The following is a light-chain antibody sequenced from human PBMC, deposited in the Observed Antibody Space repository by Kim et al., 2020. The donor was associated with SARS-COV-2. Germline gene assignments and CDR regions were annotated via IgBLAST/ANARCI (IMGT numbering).Light chain of an antibody. Sequence: SPGERATLSCRASQSVDSNYLAWYQQKPGQAPRLLIYGASSRATGIPDRFSGSGSGTDFTLTISRLEPEDFAVYYCQQYGSSPLTFGGGTKVDIK. V-gene: IGKV3-20*01. CDR3: QQYGSSPLT. J-gene: IGKJ4*01. CDR2: GAS. CDR1: QSVDSNY.